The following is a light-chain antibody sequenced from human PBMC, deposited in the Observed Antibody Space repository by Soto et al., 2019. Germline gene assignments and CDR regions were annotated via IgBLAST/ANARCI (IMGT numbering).Light chain of an antibody. CDR2: GAS. CDR1: QSVSSSY. V-gene: IGKV3-20*01. CDR3: QQYGSSPWT. Sequence: EIVLTQSPGTLSLSPGERATLSCRASQSVSSSYLAWYQQKPGQAPRLLIYGASSRATGIPDRFSGSGFGPDFTPTISRLEPEDFAVYYCQQYGSSPWTFGQGTKVEIK. J-gene: IGKJ1*01.